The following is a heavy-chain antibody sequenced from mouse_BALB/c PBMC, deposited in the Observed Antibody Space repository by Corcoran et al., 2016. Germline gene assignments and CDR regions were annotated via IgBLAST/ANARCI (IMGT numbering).Heavy chain of an antibody. CDR1: GYTFTDYN. J-gene: IGHJ2*01. CDR2: INPNNGGT. Sequence: EVLLQQSGTELVKPGASVKIPCKASGYTFTDYNMDWVKQSHGKSLEWIGDINPNNGGTIYNQKFKGKATLTVDKTSSTAYMELRSLTSEDTAVYYCARRDYCGSSPSDYWGQGTTLTVSS. D-gene: IGHD1-1*01. V-gene: IGHV1-18*01. CDR3: ARRDYCGSSPSDY.